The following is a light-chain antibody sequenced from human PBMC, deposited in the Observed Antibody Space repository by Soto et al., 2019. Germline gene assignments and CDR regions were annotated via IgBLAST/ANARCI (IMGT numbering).Light chain of an antibody. J-gene: IGKJ4*01. CDR2: AAS. CDR1: QGITSW. CDR3: QQAASFPLI. Sequence: DIQMTQSPSSVSAFVGDRVTITCRASQGITSWLAWYQQKPGKAPELLVYAASSLQSGVPSRFRGSGSGTDFTLPISSLQPEDSGTYYCQQAASFPLIFGGGTKVEIK. V-gene: IGKV1-12*01.